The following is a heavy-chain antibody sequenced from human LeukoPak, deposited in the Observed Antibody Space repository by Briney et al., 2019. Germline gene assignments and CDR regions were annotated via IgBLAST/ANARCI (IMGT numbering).Heavy chain of an antibody. D-gene: IGHD5-18*01. V-gene: IGHV1-18*01. J-gene: IGHJ6*03. CDR3: ARGARGYSYGSYYYYYMDV. Sequence: GASVKVSCKASGYTFTSYGISWVRQAPGQGLEWMGWISAYNGNTNYAQKLQGRVTMTTDTSTSTAYMELRSLRSDDTAVYYCARGARGYSYGSYYYYYMDVWGKGTTVTVSS. CDR1: GYTFTSYG. CDR2: ISAYNGNT.